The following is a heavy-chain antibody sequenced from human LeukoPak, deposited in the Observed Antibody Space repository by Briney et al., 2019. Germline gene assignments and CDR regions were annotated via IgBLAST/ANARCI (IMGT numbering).Heavy chain of an antibody. CDR1: GYTFTDYY. D-gene: IGHD6-19*01. J-gene: IGHJ4*02. CDR3: ARASTVDGNHRPFDY. Sequence: ASVKASCKASGYTFTDYYIHWVRQAPGQDFEWMGWINPKSGGTEYAQKFQGRVTMTRDPSLSTAYMELSRLRSDDTAVFYCARASTVDGNHRPFDYWGQGTLVTVSS. V-gene: IGHV1-2*02. CDR2: INPKSGGT.